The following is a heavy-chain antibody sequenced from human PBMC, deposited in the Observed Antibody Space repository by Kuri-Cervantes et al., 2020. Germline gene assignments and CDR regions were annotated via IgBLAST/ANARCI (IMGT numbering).Heavy chain of an antibody. V-gene: IGHV4-59*12. J-gene: IGHJ1*01. CDR3: ARGKMGIAARASKYFQH. CDR2: IYYSGSA. D-gene: IGHD6-6*01. Sequence: GSLRLSCTVSGGSISTYYWAWIRQSPGKVLEWIGNIYYSGSASYNSSLKSRVTISLDTSKNQFSLQLSSVTAADTAVYFCARGKMGIAARASKYFQHWGRGTLVTVSS. CDR1: GGSISTYY.